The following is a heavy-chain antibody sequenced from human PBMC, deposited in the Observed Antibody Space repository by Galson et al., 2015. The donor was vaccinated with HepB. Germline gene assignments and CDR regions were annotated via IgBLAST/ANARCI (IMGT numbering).Heavy chain of an antibody. CDR1: GFTFGDYA. V-gene: IGHV3-49*04. J-gene: IGHJ4*02. D-gene: IGHD2-21*02. Sequence: SLRLSCAASGFTFGDYAMSWVRQAPGKGLEWVGFIRSKAYGGTTEYAASVKGRFTISRDDSKSIAYLQMNSLKTEDTAVYYCISGGDFPNWGQGTLVTVSS. CDR2: IRSKAYGGTT. CDR3: ISGGDFPN.